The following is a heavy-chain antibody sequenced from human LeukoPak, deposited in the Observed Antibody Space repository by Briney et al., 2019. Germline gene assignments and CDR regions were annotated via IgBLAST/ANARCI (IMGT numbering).Heavy chain of an antibody. J-gene: IGHJ4*02. CDR2: IFYTGKT. V-gene: IGHV4-39*07. CDR1: GGSVYTSDYY. CDR3: ARVFDS. Sequence: SETLSLTCTVSGGSVYTSDYYWGWVRQPPGKGPEWIGDIFYTGKTNYNPSLKSRVSISIDATKNQFSLKLTSVTAADTAVYYCARVFDSWGQGTLVTVSS.